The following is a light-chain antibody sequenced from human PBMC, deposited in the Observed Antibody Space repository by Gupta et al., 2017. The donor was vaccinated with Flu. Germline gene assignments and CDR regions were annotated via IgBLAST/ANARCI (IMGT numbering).Light chain of an antibody. CDR2: DAS. Sequence: EILLTQSPGTLSLSPGERATLSCRASQTMKSKFLAWYQQKPGQTPRLIIYDASSRAAGIPDRFSGSGSGADFSLTISRLEPEDFAVYFCQQYDGSPPLTFGGGTKVEIK. CDR1: QTMKSKF. CDR3: QQYDGSPPLT. V-gene: IGKV3-20*01. J-gene: IGKJ4*01.